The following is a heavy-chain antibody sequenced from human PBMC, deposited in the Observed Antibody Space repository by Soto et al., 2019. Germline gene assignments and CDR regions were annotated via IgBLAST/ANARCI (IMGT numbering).Heavy chain of an antibody. CDR2: IYYSGST. J-gene: IGHJ6*02. Sequence: SETLSLTCTVSGGSISSSSYYWGGIRQPPGKGLEWIGSIYYSGSTYYNPSLKSRVTISVDTSKKQFSLKLSSVTAADTAVYYCSGEGIVLVPAAMDYYYYGMDVWGQGTTVTVS. CDR1: GGSISSSSYY. CDR3: SGEGIVLVPAAMDYYYYGMDV. V-gene: IGHV4-39*02. D-gene: IGHD2-2*01.